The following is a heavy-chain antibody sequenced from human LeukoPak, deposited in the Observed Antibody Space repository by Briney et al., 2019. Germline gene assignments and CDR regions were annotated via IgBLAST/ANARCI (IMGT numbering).Heavy chain of an antibody. D-gene: IGHD3-22*01. J-gene: IGHJ4*02. V-gene: IGHV3-7*01. CDR2: INQDGREK. Sequence: GGSLRLSCAASGFTFSSYWMSWVRQAPGKGLEWVANINQDGREKYYVDSVKGRFTISRDSAKNSLYLQMNSLRAEDTAVYFCAKDRPNYYGSNGHYYRRDGDYWGQGTLVTVSS. CDR1: GFTFSSYW. CDR3: AKDRPNYYGSNGHYYRRDGDY.